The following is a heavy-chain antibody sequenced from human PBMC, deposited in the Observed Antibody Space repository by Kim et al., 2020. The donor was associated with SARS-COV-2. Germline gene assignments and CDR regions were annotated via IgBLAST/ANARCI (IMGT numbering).Heavy chain of an antibody. CDR2: IYYSGST. J-gene: IGHJ6*02. D-gene: IGHD2-15*01. Sequence: SETLSLTCTVSGGSISSGGYYWSWIRQHPGKGLEFIGYIYYSGSTYYNPSLKSRVTISVDTSKNQFSLKLSSVTAADTAVYYCARYRAGYCSGGSCPTGYGMDVWGQGTTVTFSS. V-gene: IGHV4-31*03. CDR3: ARYRAGYCSGGSCPTGYGMDV. CDR1: GGSISSGGYY.